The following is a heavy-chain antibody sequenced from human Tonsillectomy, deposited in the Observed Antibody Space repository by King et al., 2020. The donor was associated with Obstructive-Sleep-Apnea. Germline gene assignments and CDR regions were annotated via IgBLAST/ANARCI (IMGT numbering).Heavy chain of an antibody. J-gene: IGHJ4*02. Sequence: VQLVESGGGLVQPGGSLRLSCAASGFTFSSYAMSWVRQAPGKGLEWVSAISGTSGRTYYAGSVKGRFTISRDNSKNTLYLQMNSRRAEDTAVYYCAKVPLAIVATIRHYFDSWGQGTLVTVSS. V-gene: IGHV3-23*04. D-gene: IGHD5-12*01. CDR1: GFTFSSYA. CDR3: AKVPLAIVATIRHYFDS. CDR2: ISGTSGRT.